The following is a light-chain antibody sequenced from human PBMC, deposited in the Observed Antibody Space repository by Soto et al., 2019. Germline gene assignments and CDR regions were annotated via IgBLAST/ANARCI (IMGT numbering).Light chain of an antibody. Sequence: QSVLTQPPSVSGAPGQRVTISCTGSNSNIGAGYDVHWYQQLPGTAPKLLIYGNSNRPSGVPDRFSGSKSGTSASLAITGLQAEDEADYYCQPYDSSLSGHVVFGGGTKLIVL. V-gene: IGLV1-40*01. CDR2: GNS. CDR1: NSNIGAGYD. J-gene: IGLJ2*01. CDR3: QPYDSSLSGHVV.